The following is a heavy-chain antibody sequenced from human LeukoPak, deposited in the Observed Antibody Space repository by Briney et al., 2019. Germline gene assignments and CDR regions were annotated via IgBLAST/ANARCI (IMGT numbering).Heavy chain of an antibody. CDR3: AKISSSPLY. CDR1: GFSFSSYA. D-gene: IGHD6-6*01. CDR2: ITGTGSST. J-gene: IGHJ4*02. Sequence: GGSLRLSCAASGFSFSSYAMSWVRQAPGKRLEWVSGITGTGSSTYYADSVKGRFTIAKDHSKNTLYLQMSGLRAEDTAIYYCAKISSSPLYWGQGTLVTVSS. V-gene: IGHV3-23*01.